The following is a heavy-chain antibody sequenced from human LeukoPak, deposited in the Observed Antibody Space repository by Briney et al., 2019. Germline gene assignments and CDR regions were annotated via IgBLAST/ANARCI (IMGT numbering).Heavy chain of an antibody. V-gene: IGHV4-34*01. D-gene: IGHD4-17*01. J-gene: IGHJ4*02. Sequence: PSETLSLTCAVYGGSFSGYYWSWIRQPPGKGLEWIGEINHSGSTNYNPSLKSRVTISVDTSKNQFSLKLSSVTAADTAVYYCARDYGDVCWGQGTLVTVFS. CDR3: ARDYGDVC. CDR1: GGSFSGYY. CDR2: INHSGST.